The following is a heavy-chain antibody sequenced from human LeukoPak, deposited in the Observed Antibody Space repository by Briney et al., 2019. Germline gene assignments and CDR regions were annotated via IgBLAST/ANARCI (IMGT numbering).Heavy chain of an antibody. D-gene: IGHD3-22*01. Sequence: GESLKISCKGSGYSFTSYWIGWVRQKPGKGLEWMGIIYPGDSDTRYSPSFQGQVTISADKSISTAYLQWSSLKASDTAMYYCARQRLNYYDSSGYYYFDYWGQGTLVTVSS. CDR3: ARQRLNYYDSSGYYYFDY. CDR2: IYPGDSDT. CDR1: GYSFTSYW. V-gene: IGHV5-51*01. J-gene: IGHJ4*02.